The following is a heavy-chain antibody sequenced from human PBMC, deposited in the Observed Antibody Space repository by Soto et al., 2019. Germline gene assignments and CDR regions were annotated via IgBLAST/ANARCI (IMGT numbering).Heavy chain of an antibody. D-gene: IGHD6-13*01. CDR1: GYSFTSYW. Sequence: GESLKISCKGSGYSFTSYWISWVRQMPGKGLEWMGRIDPSDSYTNYSPSFQGHVTISADKSISTAYLQWSSLKASDTAMYYCARRGSYSSSWYYYYGMDVWGQGTTVTVSS. CDR3: ARRGSYSSSWYYYYGMDV. CDR2: IDPSDSYT. V-gene: IGHV5-10-1*01. J-gene: IGHJ6*02.